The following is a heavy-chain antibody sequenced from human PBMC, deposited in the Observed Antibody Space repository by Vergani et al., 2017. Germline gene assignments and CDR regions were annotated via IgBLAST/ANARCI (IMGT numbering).Heavy chain of an antibody. CDR3: ARRPGYSSSWYHYYYYMDV. CDR1: GGSFSGYY. D-gene: IGHD6-13*01. Sequence: QVQLQQWGAGLLKPSETLSLTCAVYGGSFSGYYWSWIRQPPGKGLEWIGEINHSGSTNYNPSLKSRVTISVDTSKNKFSLKLSSVTAADTAVYYCARRPGYSSSWYHYYYYMDVWGKGTTVTVSS. V-gene: IGHV4-34*01. J-gene: IGHJ6*03. CDR2: INHSGST.